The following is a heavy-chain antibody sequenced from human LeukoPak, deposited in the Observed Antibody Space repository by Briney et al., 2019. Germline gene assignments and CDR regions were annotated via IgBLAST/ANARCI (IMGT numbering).Heavy chain of an antibody. D-gene: IGHD3-10*01. CDR3: ARVLRYYYGSGEFDP. V-gene: IGHV4-31*03. CDR2: IYYSGST. Sequence: SQTLSLTCTVSGGSISSGGYYWSWIRQHPGKGLEWIGYIYYSGSTYYNPSLKRRVTISVDTSKNQFSLKLSSVTAADTAVYYCARVLRYYYGSGEFDPWGQGTLVTVSS. J-gene: IGHJ5*02. CDR1: GGSISSGGYY.